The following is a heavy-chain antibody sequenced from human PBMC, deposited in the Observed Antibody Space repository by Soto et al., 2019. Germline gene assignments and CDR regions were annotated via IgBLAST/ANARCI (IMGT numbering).Heavy chain of an antibody. D-gene: IGHD6-13*01. Sequence: SQTLSLTCAICGDSVSSNMVTWDWIKPSPSRGLEWLGRTYYRSQWFNDYAVSVKSRMTINADTSKNQFSLQLNYVTPEDTAVQYSARLIGASWFVAWGQGTLVTVSS. CDR3: ARLIGASWFVA. CDR1: GDSVSSNMVT. J-gene: IGHJ5*02. V-gene: IGHV6-1*01. CDR2: TYYRSQWFN.